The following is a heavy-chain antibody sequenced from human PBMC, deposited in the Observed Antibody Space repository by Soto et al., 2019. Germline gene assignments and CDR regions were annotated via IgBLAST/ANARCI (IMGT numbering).Heavy chain of an antibody. CDR3: ARGFIAVAGLDY. J-gene: IGHJ4*02. Sequence: SRTLSLTCAISVDSVSSNSAAWNWIRQSPSRGLEWLGRTYYRSKWYNDYAISVKSRITINPDTSKNQFSLQLNSVTPEDTAVYYCARGFIAVAGLDYWGQGTLVTVSS. D-gene: IGHD6-19*01. CDR2: TYYRSKWYN. CDR1: VDSVSSNSAA. V-gene: IGHV6-1*01.